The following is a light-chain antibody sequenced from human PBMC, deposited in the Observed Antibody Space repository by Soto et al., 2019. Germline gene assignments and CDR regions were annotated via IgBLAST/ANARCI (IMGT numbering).Light chain of an antibody. V-gene: IGKV1-39*01. CDR2: AAS. J-gene: IGKJ4*01. Sequence: DIQMTQSPSSLSASVGDRVTITCRASQTISSYLNWYQQKPGEAPKLLIYAASSLQSEVPSRFSGSGSGTDFTLTISSLQPEDFATYYCLKTYSTPLTFGGGTKVDIK. CDR1: QTISSY. CDR3: LKTYSTPLT.